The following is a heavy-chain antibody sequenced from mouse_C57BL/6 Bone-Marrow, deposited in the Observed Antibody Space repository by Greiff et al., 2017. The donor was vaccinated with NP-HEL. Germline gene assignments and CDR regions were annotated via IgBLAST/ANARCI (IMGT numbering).Heavy chain of an antibody. CDR2: IWSGGST. CDR1: GFSLTSYG. V-gene: IGHV2-2*01. J-gene: IGHJ1*03. Sequence: VQLQQSGPGLVQPSQSLSITCTVSGFSLTSYGVHWVRQSPGKGLEWLGVIWSGGSTDYNAAFISRLSISKDNSKSQVFFNMNSLQADDTAIYYCARNPYYYGSSSYWYFDVWGTGTTVTVSS. CDR3: ARNPYYYGSSSYWYFDV. D-gene: IGHD1-1*01.